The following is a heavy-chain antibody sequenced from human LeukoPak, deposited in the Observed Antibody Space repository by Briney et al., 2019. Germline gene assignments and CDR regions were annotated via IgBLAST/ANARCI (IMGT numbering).Heavy chain of an antibody. V-gene: IGHV3-66*01. CDR2: IYSGGST. CDR3: ARGDGYTSYYFDY. Sequence: GGSLRLSCAASGFTVSSNYMSWVRQAPGKGLEWVSVIYSGGSTYYADSVKGRFTISRDNSKNTLYLQMNSLRAEDTAVYYCARGDGYTSYYFDYWGQGTLVTVSS. D-gene: IGHD5-24*01. CDR1: GFTVSSNY. J-gene: IGHJ4*02.